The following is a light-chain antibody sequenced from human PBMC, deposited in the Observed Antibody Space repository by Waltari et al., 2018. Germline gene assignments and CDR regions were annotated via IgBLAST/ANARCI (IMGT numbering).Light chain of an antibody. CDR2: ANS. CDR1: SSNIGAGHD. CDR3: QSYDNSLSGSRV. Sequence: QSVLTQPPSVSGAPGQRVTISCTWSSSNIGAGHDVHWYQQLPGTAPKLPIYANSNRPSGVPDRFSGSKSGTSASLAITGLQAEDEADYYCQSYDNSLSGSRVFGGGTKLTVL. V-gene: IGLV1-40*01. J-gene: IGLJ3*02.